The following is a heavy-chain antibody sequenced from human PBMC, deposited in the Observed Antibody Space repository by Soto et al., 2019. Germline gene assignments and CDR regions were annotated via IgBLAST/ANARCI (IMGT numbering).Heavy chain of an antibody. CDR3: ARMVRGSKIDHYYYMDV. CDR2: ISDSNGDT. D-gene: IGHD3-10*01. Sequence: QVELVQSGVEVKKPGASVKVSCKASGYTFTNHGLSWVRQAPGQGLEWMGWISDSNGDTNYAQKFLGRVTVTTDTSTSIGYMEVRSLKSEDTAVYYCARMVRGSKIDHYYYMDVWGKGTTVIVSS. V-gene: IGHV1-18*04. J-gene: IGHJ6*03. CDR1: GYTFTNHG.